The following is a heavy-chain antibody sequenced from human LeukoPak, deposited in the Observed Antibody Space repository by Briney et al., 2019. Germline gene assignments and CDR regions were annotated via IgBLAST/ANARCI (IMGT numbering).Heavy chain of an antibody. Sequence: GGSLRLSCAASGFTVSSNYMSWVRQAPGKGLEWVSVIYSGGSTYYADSVKGRFTISRDNSKNTLYLQTNSLRAEDTAVYYCASLTTVDSGLDYWGQGTLVTVSS. CDR3: ASLTTVDSGLDY. CDR1: GFTVSSNY. D-gene: IGHD4-23*01. V-gene: IGHV3-53*01. CDR2: IYSGGST. J-gene: IGHJ4*02.